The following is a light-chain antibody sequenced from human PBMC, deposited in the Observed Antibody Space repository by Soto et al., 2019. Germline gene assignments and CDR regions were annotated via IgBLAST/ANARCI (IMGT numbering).Light chain of an antibody. CDR1: QTIYSN. Sequence: EIVLTQSPDTLSLSPGERATLSCRASQTIYSNVAWYQQRPGQAPRLLIYRASARATGIPARFSGSGSGTEFTLTIGSLQSEDSAVYYCQQYQNLWTFGQGTKVDIK. CDR2: RAS. J-gene: IGKJ1*01. CDR3: QQYQNLWT. V-gene: IGKV3-15*01.